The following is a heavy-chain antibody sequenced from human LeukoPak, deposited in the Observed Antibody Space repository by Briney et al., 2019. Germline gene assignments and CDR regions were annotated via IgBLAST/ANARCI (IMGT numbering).Heavy chain of an antibody. CDR2: IYYSGST. V-gene: IGHV4-39*01. Sequence: PSETLSLTCTVSGGSISSSSYYWGWIRQPPGKGLEWIGSIYYSGSTYYNPSLKSRVTISVDTSKNQFSLKLSSVTAADTAVYCCAGIPRTKDILTGAVFDYWGQGTLVTVSS. CDR3: AGIPRTKDILTGAVFDY. J-gene: IGHJ4*02. D-gene: IGHD3-9*01. CDR1: GGSISSSSYY.